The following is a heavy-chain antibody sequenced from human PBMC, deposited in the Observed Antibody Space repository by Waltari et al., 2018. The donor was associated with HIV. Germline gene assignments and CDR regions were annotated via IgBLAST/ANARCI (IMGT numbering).Heavy chain of an antibody. J-gene: IGHJ5*02. Sequence: AESGGRLIQPGGSLGLSCPASNFSVSEKHVTWIRQVPGGSREWVAVIYPDDTTHYADSVRGRFTISRAKSRTTVLLLMSGLFVDDTATYFCATGVRYYGPWGQGTRVTVST. CDR2: IYPDDTT. CDR1: NFSVSEKH. V-gene: IGHV3-53*01. D-gene: IGHD3-10*01. CDR3: ATGVRYYGP.